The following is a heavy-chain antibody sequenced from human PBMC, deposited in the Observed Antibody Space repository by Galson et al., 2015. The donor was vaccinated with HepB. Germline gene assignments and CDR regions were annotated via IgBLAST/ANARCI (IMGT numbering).Heavy chain of an antibody. D-gene: IGHD3-16*02. CDR1: GGSISSGSYY. V-gene: IGHV4-61*02. J-gene: IGHJ4*02. CDR2: IYTSGST. CDR3: ARPTDTFGGVIDPYYFDY. Sequence: PLSLTCTVSGGSISSGSYYWSWIRQPAGKGLEWIGRIYTSGSTNYNPSLKSRVTMSVDTSKNQFSLKLSSVTAADTAVYYCARPTDTFGGVIDPYYFDYWGQGTLVTVSS.